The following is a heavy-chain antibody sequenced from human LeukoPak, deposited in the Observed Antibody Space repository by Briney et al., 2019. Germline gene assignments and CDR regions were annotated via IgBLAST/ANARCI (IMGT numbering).Heavy chain of an antibody. V-gene: IGHV4-59*11. CDR2: IYYTGST. J-gene: IGHJ5*02. D-gene: IGHD3-22*01. Sequence: SETLSLPCTVSGGSISSHYWSWIRQSPGKGLEWFGYIYYTGSTNHNPSLKSRVTISVDTSKNQFSLKLSSVTAADTAVYYCATVWGQNQYDNSEYPWGEGTLVTVSS. CDR1: GGSISSHY. CDR3: ATVWGQNQYDNSEYP.